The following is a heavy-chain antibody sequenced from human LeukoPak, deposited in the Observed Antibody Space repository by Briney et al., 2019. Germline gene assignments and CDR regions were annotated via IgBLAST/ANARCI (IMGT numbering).Heavy chain of an antibody. Sequence: GGSLRLSCSASGFTFSTYAMHWVRQAPGKGLECVSTISTYGASTYYADSVKGRFTISRDNSKNTLYLQMNSLRAEDTAVYYCARNLPGLPLDYWGQGTLVTVSS. J-gene: IGHJ4*02. D-gene: IGHD1-14*01. V-gene: IGHV3-64*04. CDR2: ISTYGAST. CDR3: ARNLPGLPLDY. CDR1: GFTFSTYA.